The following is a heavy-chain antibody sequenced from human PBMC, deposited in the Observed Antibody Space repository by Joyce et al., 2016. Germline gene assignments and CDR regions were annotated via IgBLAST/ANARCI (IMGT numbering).Heavy chain of an antibody. Sequence: QVQMLQSGAEVRKPGASVQVSCKVSDETLSKVDIHWVRQAPGNRLEWMGGFDPAQHEMNYAQKFQGRITMTEDTSTDTAYMQLSSLRSEDTAIYYCTTKASFSAKYFDTWGQGTLVTVSS. CDR3: TTKASFSAKYFDT. CDR1: DETLSKVD. D-gene: IGHD3-10*01. CDR2: FDPAQHEM. V-gene: IGHV1-24*01. J-gene: IGHJ5*02.